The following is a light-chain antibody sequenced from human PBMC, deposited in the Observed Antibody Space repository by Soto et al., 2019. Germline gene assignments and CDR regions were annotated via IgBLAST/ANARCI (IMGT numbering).Light chain of an antibody. V-gene: IGKV3-11*01. CDR2: DAS. Sequence: EIVLTQSPATLSLSPGERATLSCRASQSVSSYLAWYQQKPGQAPRLLIYDASNRATGIPARFSGSGSGTDFTLTISSLDPEDFAVYDCQQRSNWPGITFGRGTKVDIK. CDR1: QSVSSY. CDR3: QQRSNWPGIT. J-gene: IGKJ3*01.